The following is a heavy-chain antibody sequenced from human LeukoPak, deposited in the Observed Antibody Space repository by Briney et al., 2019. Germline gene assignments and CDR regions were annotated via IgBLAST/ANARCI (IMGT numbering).Heavy chain of an antibody. Sequence: PSQTLSLTCIVSGGSISSSSYYWGWIRQPPGKGLEWIGSIYYSGSTYYNPSLKSRVTISVDTSKNQFSLKLSSVTAADTAVYYCAQDIPPYGSGSPRPDYWGQGTLVTVSS. V-gene: IGHV4-39*01. CDR3: AQDIPPYGSGSPRPDY. D-gene: IGHD3-10*01. J-gene: IGHJ4*02. CDR1: GGSISSSSYY. CDR2: IYYSGST.